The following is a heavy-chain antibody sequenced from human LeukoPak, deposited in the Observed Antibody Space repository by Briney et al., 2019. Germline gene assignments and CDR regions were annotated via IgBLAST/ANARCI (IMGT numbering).Heavy chain of an antibody. V-gene: IGHV3-21*01. J-gene: IGHJ4*02. D-gene: IGHD3-10*01. CDR2: ISSSSSYI. CDR1: GFTVSSNS. Sequence: GGSLRLSCTVSGFTVSSNSMSWVRQAPGKGLEWVSSISSSSSYIYYADSVKGRFTISRDNAKNSLYLQMNSLRAEDTAVYYCARDITMVRGDLDYWGQGTLVTVSS. CDR3: ARDITMVRGDLDY.